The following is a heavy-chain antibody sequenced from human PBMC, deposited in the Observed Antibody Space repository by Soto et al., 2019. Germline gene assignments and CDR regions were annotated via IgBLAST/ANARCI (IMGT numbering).Heavy chain of an antibody. CDR3: ARVRSGTYNAFDL. D-gene: IGHD1-26*01. V-gene: IGHV3-11*06. Sequence: PGGSLRLSCAASGFTFSTFYMNWVRQAPGKGLEWVSFLSSESTFISYADSVKGRFTISRDNSEKSLFLQMDSLRVEDTAVYYCARVRSGTYNAFDLWGQGTVVTVSS. CDR2: LSSESTFI. CDR1: GFTFSTFY. J-gene: IGHJ3*01.